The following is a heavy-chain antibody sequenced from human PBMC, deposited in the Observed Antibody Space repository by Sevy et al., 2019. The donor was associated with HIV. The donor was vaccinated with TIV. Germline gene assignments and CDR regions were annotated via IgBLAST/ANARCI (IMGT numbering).Heavy chain of an antibody. CDR1: GFTFREYS. D-gene: IGHD6-13*01. CDR2: IMGSSTTI. Sequence: GGSLRLSCVGSGFTFREYSMNWVRQAPGKGLEWVSYIMGSSTTIEHSDSVKGRFSISRDNVDNSVFLQMNRLRVEDTAVYYCARSLSAAENWFDPWGHGTLVTVSS. J-gene: IGHJ5*02. CDR3: ARSLSAAENWFDP. V-gene: IGHV3-48*01.